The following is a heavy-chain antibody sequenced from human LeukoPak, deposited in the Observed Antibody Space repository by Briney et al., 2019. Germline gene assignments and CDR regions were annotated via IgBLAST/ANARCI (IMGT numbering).Heavy chain of an antibody. CDR1: GGTFSSYA. CDR2: IIPIFGTA. V-gene: IGHV1-69*05. Sequence: SVKVSCKASGGTFSSYAISWVRQTPGQGLEWMGGIIPIFGTANYAQKFQGRVTITTDESTSTAYMELSSLRSEDTAVYYCARAQGESNHLYYWGQGTLVTVSS. J-gene: IGHJ4*02. D-gene: IGHD1-14*01. CDR3: ARAQGESNHLYY.